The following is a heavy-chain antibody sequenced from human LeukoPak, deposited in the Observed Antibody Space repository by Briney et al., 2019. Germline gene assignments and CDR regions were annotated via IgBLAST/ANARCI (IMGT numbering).Heavy chain of an antibody. Sequence: SETLSLTCTVSGGSISSSSYYWGWIRQPPGKGLEWIGSIYYSGSNYYNPSLKSRVTISVDTSKNQFSLKLSSVTAADTAVYYCASLGTTPKGDPFDYWGQGTLVTVSS. CDR3: ASLGTTPKGDPFDY. CDR2: IYYSGSN. V-gene: IGHV4-39*01. J-gene: IGHJ4*02. D-gene: IGHD4-11*01. CDR1: GGSISSSSYY.